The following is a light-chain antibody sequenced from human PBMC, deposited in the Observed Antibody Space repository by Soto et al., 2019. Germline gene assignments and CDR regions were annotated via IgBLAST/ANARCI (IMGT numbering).Light chain of an antibody. CDR3: AAWDDSLKGYV. CDR2: NNN. CDR1: SSNIGTNA. J-gene: IGLJ1*01. Sequence: QSVLTQPPSASGTPGQRVTISCSGGSSNIGTNAVNWYQQLPGTAPKLLIYNNNQRPSGVPDRFSGSKSGTSASLAISGLQSEDEAEYYCAAWDDSLKGYVFGTGTKLTVL. V-gene: IGLV1-44*01.